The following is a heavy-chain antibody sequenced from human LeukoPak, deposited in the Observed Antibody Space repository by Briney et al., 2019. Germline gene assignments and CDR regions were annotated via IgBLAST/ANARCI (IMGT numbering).Heavy chain of an antibody. CDR2: ISWDSSSI. J-gene: IGHJ3*01. D-gene: IGHD6-19*01. V-gene: IGHV3-9*01. CDR1: GFTFHESA. CDR3: AKAVAAPGAFDF. Sequence: GGSLRLSCAASGFTFHESAMHWVRQAPGKGLEWVSGISWDSSSIIYADSVKGRFTISRENAKNSLYLQMNGLRVEDTALYYCAKAVAAPGAFDFWGQGTVVTVSS.